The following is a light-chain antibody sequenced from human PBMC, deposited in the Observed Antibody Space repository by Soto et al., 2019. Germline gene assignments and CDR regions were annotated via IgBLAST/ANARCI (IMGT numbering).Light chain of an antibody. Sequence: DIQMTQSPSSVCAYVGDRVTITCRASQGISSWLAWYQQKPGKPPKLLIYAASSLQSGAASRFSGREYRTDFPLTTSSLQPGDFATCYCQQANGLPHTLGGGTKVDIK. CDR1: QGISSW. CDR3: QQANGLPHT. J-gene: IGKJ4*01. V-gene: IGKV1D-12*01. CDR2: AAS.